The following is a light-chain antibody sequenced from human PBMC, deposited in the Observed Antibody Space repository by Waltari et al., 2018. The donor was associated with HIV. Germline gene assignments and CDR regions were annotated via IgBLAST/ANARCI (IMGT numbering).Light chain of an antibody. V-gene: IGLV2-8*01. CDR3: SSYAGSNNYVV. CDR1: SSAVGGYNY. J-gene: IGLJ2*01. Sequence: QSALTQPPSPSRSPGHPVPIACTGTSSAVGGYNYVSRYQQYPGKAPKLMIYEVTKRPSGVPDRFSGSKSGNTASLTVSGLQAEDEADYYCSSYAGSNNYVVFGGGTRLTVL. CDR2: EVT.